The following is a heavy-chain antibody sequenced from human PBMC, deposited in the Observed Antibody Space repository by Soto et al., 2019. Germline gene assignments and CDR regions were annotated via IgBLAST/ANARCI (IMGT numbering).Heavy chain of an antibody. CDR3: AKTSRIFGVVSYYYYGMDV. D-gene: IGHD3-3*01. Sequence: PGGSLRLSCAASGFTFSSYAMSWVRQAPGKGLEWVSAISGSGGSTYYADSVKGRFTISRDNSKNTLYLRMNSLRAEDTAVYYCAKTSRIFGVVSYYYYGMDVWGQGTTVTVSS. CDR1: GFTFSSYA. CDR2: ISGSGGST. V-gene: IGHV3-23*01. J-gene: IGHJ6*02.